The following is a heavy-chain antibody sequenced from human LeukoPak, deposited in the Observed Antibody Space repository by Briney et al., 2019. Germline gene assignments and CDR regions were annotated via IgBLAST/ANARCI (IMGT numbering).Heavy chain of an antibody. CDR3: ARGPFGVVISNYYYMDV. CDR1: GFSFRSYG. V-gene: IGHV3-30*02. J-gene: IGHJ6*03. D-gene: IGHD3-3*01. CDR2: IRYDGRDK. Sequence: GGSLRLSCAASGFSFRSYGMQWVRQAPGKGPEWVAFIRYDGRDKYYASSVKGRFTVTRDNSKNTLYLQMNGLRAEDTAVYYCARGPFGVVISNYYYMDVWGKGTTVTVSS.